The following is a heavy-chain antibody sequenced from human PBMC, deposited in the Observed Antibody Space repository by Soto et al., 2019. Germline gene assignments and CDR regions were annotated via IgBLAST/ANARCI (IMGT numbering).Heavy chain of an antibody. Sequence: PSETLSLTCTVSSGSIRSYSWSWIRQPPGKGLEWIGYIFYSGSTKYNPSLKSRVTISVDTSKNQFFLKVSSVTAADTAVYYCACTEGYAWFDPWGQGTLVTVSS. V-gene: IGHV4-59*01. CDR2: IFYSGST. J-gene: IGHJ5*02. CDR1: SGSIRSYS. CDR3: ACTEGYAWFDP. D-gene: IGHD3-16*01.